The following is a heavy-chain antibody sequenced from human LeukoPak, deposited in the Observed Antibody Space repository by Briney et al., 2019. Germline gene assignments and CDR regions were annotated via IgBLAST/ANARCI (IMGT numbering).Heavy chain of an antibody. D-gene: IGHD6-19*01. V-gene: IGHV3-48*03. Sequence: PGGSLRLSCAASGFTFSSYEMNWVRQAPGKGLEWVSYISSSGSTIYYADSVKGRFTISRDNAKNSLYLQMNSLRAEDTAVYYCAREVRKQWLVRKSFYFDYWGQGTLVTVSS. CDR1: GFTFSSYE. J-gene: IGHJ4*02. CDR2: ISSSGSTI. CDR3: AREVRKQWLVRKSFYFDY.